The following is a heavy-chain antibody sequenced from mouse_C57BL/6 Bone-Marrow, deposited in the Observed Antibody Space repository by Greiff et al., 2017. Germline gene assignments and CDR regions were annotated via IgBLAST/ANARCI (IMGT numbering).Heavy chain of an antibody. CDR3: ARGGNYGWYHFDY. CDR1: GYTFTTYP. J-gene: IGHJ2*01. Sequence: QVQLQQSGAELVKPGASVKMSCKASGYTFTTYPIEWMKQNHGKSLEWIGNFHPYNDDTKYNEQFKGKATLTAEKSSSTGYLELSRLTSDDSAVYYCARGGNYGWYHFDYGGQGTTLTVSS. D-gene: IGHD2-1*01. V-gene: IGHV1-47*01. CDR2: FHPYNDDT.